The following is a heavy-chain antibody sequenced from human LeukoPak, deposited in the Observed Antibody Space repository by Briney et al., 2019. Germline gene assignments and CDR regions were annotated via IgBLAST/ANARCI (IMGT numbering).Heavy chain of an antibody. CDR1: GFTFSSYA. D-gene: IGHD3-16*02. CDR2: ISSNGGST. Sequence: GGSLRLSCAPSGFTFSSYAMHWVRQAPGKGLEYVSAISSNGGSTYYANSVKGRFTISRDNSKNTLYLQMGSLRAEDMAVYYCARAGGVWGSYRYYDYWGQGTLVTVSS. J-gene: IGHJ4*02. V-gene: IGHV3-64*01. CDR3: ARAGGVWGSYRYYDY.